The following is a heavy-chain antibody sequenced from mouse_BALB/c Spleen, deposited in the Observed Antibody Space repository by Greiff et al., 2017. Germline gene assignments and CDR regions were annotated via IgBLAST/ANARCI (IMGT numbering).Heavy chain of an antibody. V-gene: IGHV1-69*02. CDR1: GYTFTSYW. D-gene: IGHD6-1*01. Sequence: QVQLQQPGAELVRPGASVKLSCKASGYTFTSYWINWVKQRPGQGLEWIGNIYPSDSYTNYNQKFKDKATLTVDKSSSTAYMQLSSPTSEDSAVYYSTRSHNGEECYFDNRGQGATLAESS. J-gene: IGHJ2*01. CDR3: TRSHNGEECYFDN. CDR2: IYPSDSYT.